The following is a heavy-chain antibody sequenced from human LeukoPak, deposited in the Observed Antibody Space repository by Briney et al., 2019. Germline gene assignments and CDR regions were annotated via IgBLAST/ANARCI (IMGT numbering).Heavy chain of an antibody. CDR1: GFTFSDYY. V-gene: IGHV3-11*01. D-gene: IGHD3-22*01. CDR3: ARDPQPPPRYYYDSSGGAFDI. CDR2: ITSSGSST. J-gene: IGHJ3*02. Sequence: GGSLRLSCAASGFTFSDYYMSWIRQAAGKGLEWVSTITSSGSSTYYSDSVKGRFTVSRGNAKTSVSLQMTSLRADDTAVYYCARDPQPPPRYYYDSSGGAFDIWGPGTRVTVSS.